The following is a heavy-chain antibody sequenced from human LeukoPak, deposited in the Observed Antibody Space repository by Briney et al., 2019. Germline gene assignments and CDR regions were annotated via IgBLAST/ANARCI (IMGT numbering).Heavy chain of an antibody. Sequence: GGSLRLSCAVSGFTFSSYSMSWVRQAPGKGLEWLSYISSSSNTIYYADSVKGRFTISRDNAKNSVYLQMNSLRDEDTAVYYCARVDYFDSWGQGTLVTVSS. V-gene: IGHV3-48*02. CDR3: ARVDYFDS. CDR2: ISSSSNTI. J-gene: IGHJ4*02. CDR1: GFTFSSYS.